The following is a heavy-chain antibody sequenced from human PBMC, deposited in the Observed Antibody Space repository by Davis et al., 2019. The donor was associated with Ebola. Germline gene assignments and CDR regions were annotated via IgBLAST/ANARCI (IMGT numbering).Heavy chain of an antibody. CDR3: TRVTGYDKPIEY. Sequence: GESLKISCAASGFSFSRYWMHWVRQAPGKGLVWVSRIKSDGSTISYADSVKGRFTISRDNDKNTLYLQMNSLRAEDTGIYYCTRVTGYDKPIEYWGQGTLVTVSS. D-gene: IGHD5-12*01. CDR1: GFSFSRYW. V-gene: IGHV3-74*01. CDR2: IKSDGSTI. J-gene: IGHJ4*02.